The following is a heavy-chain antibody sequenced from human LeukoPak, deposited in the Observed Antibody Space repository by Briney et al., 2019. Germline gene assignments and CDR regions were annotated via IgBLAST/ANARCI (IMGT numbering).Heavy chain of an antibody. J-gene: IGHJ4*02. CDR3: ARQGPYDFWSGYYIFDD. CDR1: GYTFTSYG. D-gene: IGHD3-3*01. CDR2: ISAYNGNT. V-gene: IGHV1-18*01. Sequence: ASVKVSCKASGYTFTSYGISWVRQAPGQGLEWMGWISAYNGNTNYAQKLQGRVTMTTDTSTSTAYMELRSLRSDDTAVYYCARQGPYDFWSGYYIFDDWGQGTLVTVSS.